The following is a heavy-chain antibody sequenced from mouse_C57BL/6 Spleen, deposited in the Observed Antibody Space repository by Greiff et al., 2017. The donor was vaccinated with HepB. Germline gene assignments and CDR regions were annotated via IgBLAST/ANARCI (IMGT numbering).Heavy chain of an antibody. V-gene: IGHV1-52*01. J-gene: IGHJ3*01. CDR3: ARHGNYGFAY. CDR1: GYTFTSYW. Sequence: QVQLQQPGAELVRPGSSVKLSCKASGYTFTSYWMHWVKQRPIQGLEWIGNIDPSDSETHYNQKFTDKATLTVDKSSSTAYMQLSSLTSEDSAVYYCARHGNYGFAYWGQGTLVTVAA. D-gene: IGHD2-1*01. CDR2: IDPSDSET.